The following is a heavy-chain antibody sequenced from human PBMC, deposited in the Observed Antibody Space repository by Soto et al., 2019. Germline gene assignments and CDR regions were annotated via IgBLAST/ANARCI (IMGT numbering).Heavy chain of an antibody. CDR1: GYTFTNYG. CDR3: AREKPDIVATIAYYYDMDV. CDR2: IGAYNGKT. Sequence: ASVKVSWKASGYTFTNYGIPRARPAPGQGLEWMGWIGAYNGKTHYTERLQGRVTMTTDTSTSTAYMELRGLRSDDSAVYYCAREKPDIVATIAYYYDMDVWGQGTTVTVSS. J-gene: IGHJ6*02. V-gene: IGHV1-18*01. D-gene: IGHD5-12*01.